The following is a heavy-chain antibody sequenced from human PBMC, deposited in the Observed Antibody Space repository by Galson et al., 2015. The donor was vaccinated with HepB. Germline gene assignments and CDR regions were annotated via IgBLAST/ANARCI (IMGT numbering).Heavy chain of an antibody. V-gene: IGHV3-23*01. CDR3: AKKVHFWRGDDYFDP. CDR2: ISGRGDTT. J-gene: IGHJ5*02. D-gene: IGHD3-3*01. Sequence: SLRLSCAASGFVFTDYVLIWVRQAPGKGLEWVSGISGRGDTTSYADSVKGRFTISRDNSENTLYLQMNSLRAEDTAFYYCAKKVHFWRGDDYFDPWGQGILVTVSS. CDR1: GFVFTDYV.